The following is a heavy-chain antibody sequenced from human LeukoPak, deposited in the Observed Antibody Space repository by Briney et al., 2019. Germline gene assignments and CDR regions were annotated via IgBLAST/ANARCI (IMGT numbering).Heavy chain of an antibody. CDR2: ISGSGGHT. CDR3: AKLGWPGS. J-gene: IGHJ4*02. CDR1: GFTFNNYD. V-gene: IGHV3-23*01. D-gene: IGHD1-26*01. Sequence: GGSLRLSCADSGFTFNNYDMSWVRQAPGKGLEWVSTISGSGGHTYYADSVKGRFTISRDNSKDTLHLLMNSLGAEDTAVYYCAKLGWPGSWGQGTLVTVSS.